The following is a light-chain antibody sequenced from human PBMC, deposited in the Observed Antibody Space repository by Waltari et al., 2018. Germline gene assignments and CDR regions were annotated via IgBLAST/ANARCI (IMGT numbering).Light chain of an antibody. J-gene: IGKJ1*01. CDR2: KAS. CDR3: QHYNGDSRT. CDR1: QNVNRW. V-gene: IGKV1-5*03. Sequence: DIQMTQYPSTLSVSVGDRVTITCRASQNVNRWLAWYQQKPGKAPTLLIYKASSLESGVPSRFSGSGSGTEFTLTISSLQADDFATYYCQHYNGDSRTFGQGTKVEIK.